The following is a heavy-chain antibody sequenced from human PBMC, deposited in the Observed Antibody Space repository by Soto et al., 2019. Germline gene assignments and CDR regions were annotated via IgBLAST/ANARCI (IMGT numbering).Heavy chain of an antibody. CDR1: GVTVSRSH. Sequence: LTCTRSGVTVSRSHLSWIRPPDGKGLEWIGRIYTSGSTNYNPSLKSRVTMSVATANNQSSLKLSSVTAADTAVYYCALASGHGRGGATREVVSVYLVQGTLVTVSS. CDR3: ALASGHGRGGATREVVSVY. J-gene: IGHJ4*02. V-gene: IGHV4-4*07. D-gene: IGHD1-26*01. CDR2: IYTSGST.